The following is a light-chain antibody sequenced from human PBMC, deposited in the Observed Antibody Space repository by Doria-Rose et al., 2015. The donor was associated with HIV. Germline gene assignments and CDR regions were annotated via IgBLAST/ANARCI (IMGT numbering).Light chain of an antibody. J-gene: IGKJ5*01. CDR2: AAS. CDR3: QQSNSFPIT. V-gene: IGKV1-12*01. CDR1: EAISSW. Sequence: SPSSVSASVGDRVTITCRASEAISSWLVWYQQKPGKAPKVLIYAASILQSGVPSRFSGSGFGTDFTLTISNLQPEDFATYYCQQSNSFPITFGQGTRLEIK.